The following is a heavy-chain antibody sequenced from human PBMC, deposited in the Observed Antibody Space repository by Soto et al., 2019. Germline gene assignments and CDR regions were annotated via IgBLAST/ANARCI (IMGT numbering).Heavy chain of an antibody. J-gene: IGHJ2*01. CDR2: LHYSGST. D-gene: IGHD6-13*01. V-gene: IGHV4-59*01. CDR3: ARSPYSSSSRHWYFDL. CDR1: GGSISTYY. Sequence: QVQLQESGPGLVKPSETLSLTCTVSGGSISTYYWNWIRQPPGKGLEWIGYLHYSGSTNYNPSLKSRVTISVDTSQNPFSLTRSSVTAADTAVYYCARSPYSSSSRHWYFDLWGRGTLVTVSS.